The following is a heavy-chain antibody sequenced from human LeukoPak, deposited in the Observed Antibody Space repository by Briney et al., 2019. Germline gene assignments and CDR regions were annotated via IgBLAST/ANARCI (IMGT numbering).Heavy chain of an antibody. J-gene: IGHJ4*02. CDR3: ARRELGVATINY. CDR2: INPNSGGT. V-gene: IGHV1-2*02. D-gene: IGHD5-12*01. Sequence: ASVKVSCKASGYTFTGYYMHWVRQAPGQGLEWMGWINPNSGGTNYAQKFQGRVTITRDTSISTAYMELSRLRSDDTAVYYCARRELGVATINYWGQGTLVTVSS. CDR1: GYTFTGYY.